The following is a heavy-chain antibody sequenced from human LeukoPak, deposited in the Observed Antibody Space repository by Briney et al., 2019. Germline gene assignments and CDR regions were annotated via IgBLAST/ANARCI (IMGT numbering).Heavy chain of an antibody. CDR3: ARLNYGDHGGTRNWFDP. Sequence: GESLKISCKGSGYSFTSYWIGWGRQMPGKGLEWMGIIYPGDSDTRYSPSFQGQVTISADKSIGTAYLQWSSLKASDTAMYYCARLNYGDHGGTRNWFDPWGQGTLVTVSS. D-gene: IGHD4-23*01. V-gene: IGHV5-51*01. CDR2: IYPGDSDT. CDR1: GYSFTSYW. J-gene: IGHJ5*02.